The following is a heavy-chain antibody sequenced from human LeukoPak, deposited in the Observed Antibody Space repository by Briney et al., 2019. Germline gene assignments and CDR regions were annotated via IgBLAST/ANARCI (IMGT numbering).Heavy chain of an antibody. CDR2: INPNSGGT. D-gene: IGHD2-2*02. Sequence: ASVKVSCKASGYTFTGYYMHWVRQAPGQGLEWMGWINPNSGGTNYAQKFQGRVTMTRDTSISTAYMELSRLRSGDTAVYYCARVRLSRIPAAINGGYDYWGQGTLVTVSS. CDR3: ARVRLSRIPAAINGGYDY. CDR1: GYTFTGYY. J-gene: IGHJ4*02. V-gene: IGHV1-2*02.